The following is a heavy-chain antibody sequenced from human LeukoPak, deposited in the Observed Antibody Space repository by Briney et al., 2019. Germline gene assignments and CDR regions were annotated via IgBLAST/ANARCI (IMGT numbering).Heavy chain of an antibody. J-gene: IGHJ4*02. V-gene: IGHV3-21*01. D-gene: IGHD6-6*01. CDR1: GFTFTNYA. CDR2: ISSSSSYI. CDR3: ARDPEYSSSSREFDY. Sequence: GGSLRLSCAASGFTFTNYAMTWVRQAPGKGLEWVSSISSSSSYIYYADSVKGRFTISRDNAKNSLYLQMNSLRAEDTAVYYCARDPEYSSSSREFDYWGQGTLVTVSS.